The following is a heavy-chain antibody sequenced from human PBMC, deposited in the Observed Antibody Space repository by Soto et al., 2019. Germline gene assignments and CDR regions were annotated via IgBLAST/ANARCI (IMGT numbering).Heavy chain of an antibody. CDR1: GFTFSNYW. CDR3: TTAFEY. V-gene: IGHV3-74*01. CDR2: INNDGSGT. Sequence: EVQLAESGGGLVQHGGSLRLSCAASGFTFSNYWMHWVRQAPGKGLVWVSRINNDGSGTSYADSVKGRFTISRDNAKNTLYLQMNSLRAEDTAVYYCTTAFEYWGQGALVTVSS. J-gene: IGHJ4*02.